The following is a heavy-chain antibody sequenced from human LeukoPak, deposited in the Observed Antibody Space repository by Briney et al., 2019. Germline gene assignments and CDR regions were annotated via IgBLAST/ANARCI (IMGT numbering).Heavy chain of an antibody. Sequence: ASVKVSCKASGYTFTGYYIHWVRQAPGQGLEWMGWINPNSADTNYAQKFQGRVTMTRDTSISTAYMELSSLRSDDTAVYYCGRFFSYGQTYCCDYWGQGTLVTVSS. V-gene: IGHV1-2*02. CDR3: GRFFSYGQTYCCDY. J-gene: IGHJ4*02. CDR2: INPNSADT. CDR1: GYTFTGYY. D-gene: IGHD5-18*01.